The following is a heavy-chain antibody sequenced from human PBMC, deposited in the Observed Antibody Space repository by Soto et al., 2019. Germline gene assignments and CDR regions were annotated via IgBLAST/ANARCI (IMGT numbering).Heavy chain of an antibody. J-gene: IGHJ4*02. D-gene: IGHD3-22*01. Sequence: QVQVVQSGAEVKKPGSSVKVSCKASGVSFSSSAINWVRQAPGQGLEWMGGIIPIFGPPNYAQKCLGRVTITADESTRTAYMELSRLRSEDKAVYYCAEAGGGYDSWAQGPLVTVSS. V-gene: IGHV1-69*01. CDR1: GVSFSSSA. CDR2: IIPIFGPP. CDR3: AEAGGGYDS.